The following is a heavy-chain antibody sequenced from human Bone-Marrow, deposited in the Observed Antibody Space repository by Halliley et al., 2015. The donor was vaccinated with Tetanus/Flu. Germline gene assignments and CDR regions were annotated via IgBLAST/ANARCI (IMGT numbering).Heavy chain of an antibody. CDR1: AYTSSTYG. J-gene: IGHJ4*02. Sequence: QVQLVQSGAAVQKPGASMKVSCKASAYTSSTYGINWVRQAPGQGLEWMGWISGYNGNTKYAQTFQGRVSMTTETSTNTGYMDLRRLRSDDTAVYYCVFTPLDCNGTKCYRGGLDSWGQGTLVTVSS. CDR3: VFTPLDCNGTKCYRGGLDS. CDR2: ISGYNGNT. D-gene: IGHD2-15*01. V-gene: IGHV1-18*01.